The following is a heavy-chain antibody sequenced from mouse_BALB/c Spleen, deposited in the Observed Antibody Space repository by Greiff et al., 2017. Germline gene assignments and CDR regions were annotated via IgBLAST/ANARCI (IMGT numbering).Heavy chain of an antibody. V-gene: IGHV3-2*02. Sequence: EVKLLESGPGLVKPSQSLSLTCTVTGYSITSDYAWNWIRQFPGNKLEWMGYISYSGSTSYNPSLKSRISITRDTSKNQFFLQLNSVTTEDTATYYCARSFITAFAYWGQGTLVTVSA. CDR1: GYSITSDYA. CDR3: ARSFITAFAY. CDR2: ISYSGST. D-gene: IGHD1-2*01. J-gene: IGHJ3*01.